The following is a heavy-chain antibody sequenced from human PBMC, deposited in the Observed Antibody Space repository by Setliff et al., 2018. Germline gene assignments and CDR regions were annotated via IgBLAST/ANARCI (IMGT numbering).Heavy chain of an antibody. CDR2: IYPSNSNI. Sequence: PGESLKISCKASGYSFTDYWIAWVRQMPGKGLEWMGIIYPSNSNIKYSPSFEAQITFSVDKSITTAYLQWSSLKASDTAIYYCARHRVGNSGYAIPILDFWGQGALVTASS. CDR1: GYSFTDYW. J-gene: IGHJ4*02. V-gene: IGHV5-51*01. D-gene: IGHD5-12*01. CDR3: ARHRVGNSGYAIPILDF.